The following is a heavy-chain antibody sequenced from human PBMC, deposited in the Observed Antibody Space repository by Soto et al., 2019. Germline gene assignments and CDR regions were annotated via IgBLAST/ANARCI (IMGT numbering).Heavy chain of an antibody. D-gene: IGHD5-12*01. J-gene: IGHJ4*02. CDR3: AKYRMMATIPWYDY. CDR2: ISGSGGST. V-gene: IGHV3-23*01. CDR1: GFTFSSYA. Sequence: GGSLRLSCAASGFTFSSYAMSWVRQAPGKGLEWVSAISGSGGSTYYADSVKGRFTSSRDNSKNTLYLQMNSLRAEDTAVYYCAKYRMMATIPWYDYWGQGTLVTVSS.